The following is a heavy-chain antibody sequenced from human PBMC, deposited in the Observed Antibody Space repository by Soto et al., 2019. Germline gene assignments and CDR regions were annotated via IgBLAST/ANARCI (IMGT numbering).Heavy chain of an antibody. J-gene: IGHJ4*02. V-gene: IGHV3-30*18. Sequence: QVQLVESGGGVVQPGRSLRLSCAASGFTFSSYGMHWVRQAPGKGLEWVAVISYDGSNKYYADSVKGRFTISRGNSKNTLYLQMNSLRAEDTAVYYCAKDREAVAGTELNYWGQGTLVTVSS. D-gene: IGHD6-19*01. CDR2: ISYDGSNK. CDR3: AKDREAVAGTELNY. CDR1: GFTFSSYG.